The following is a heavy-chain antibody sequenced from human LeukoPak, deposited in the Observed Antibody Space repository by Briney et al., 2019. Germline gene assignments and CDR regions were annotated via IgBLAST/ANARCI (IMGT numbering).Heavy chain of an antibody. J-gene: IGHJ5*02. CDR2: TYYRSKWSN. CDR3: ARDRVHCSGGSCHLYNWFDP. CDR1: GDTVSSNSAA. V-gene: IGHV6-1*01. D-gene: IGHD2-15*01. Sequence: SQTLSLTCAISGDTVSSNSAAWNWIRQSPSRGLEWLGRTYYRSKWSNDYAVSVKSRITINPDTSKNQFSLQLNSVTPEDTAVYYCARDRVHCSGGSCHLYNWFDPWGQGTLVTVSS.